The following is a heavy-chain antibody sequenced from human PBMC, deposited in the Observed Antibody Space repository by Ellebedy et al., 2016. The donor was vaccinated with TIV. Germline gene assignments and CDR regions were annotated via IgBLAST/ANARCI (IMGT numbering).Heavy chain of an antibody. CDR1: GFTFSSYA. CDR3: AKAPNAIFAHFYYCYYYMDV. D-gene: IGHD2/OR15-2a*01. V-gene: IGHV3-23*01. Sequence: GESLKISXAASGFTFSSYAMSWVRQAPGRRLEWVSAISGSGGSTYYVDSVRGRFTISRENSKNTRYLQMTSLRAEDTAVYYCAKAPNAIFAHFYYCYYYMDVWGKGTTVTVSS. CDR2: ISGSGGST. J-gene: IGHJ6*03.